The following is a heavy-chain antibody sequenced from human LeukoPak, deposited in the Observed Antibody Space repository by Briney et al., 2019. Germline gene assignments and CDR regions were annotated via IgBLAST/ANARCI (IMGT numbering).Heavy chain of an antibody. CDR3: ARILVEGQWLVPVDY. V-gene: IGHV1-69*13. CDR2: IIPIFGTA. Sequence: SVKVSCKASGGTFSSYAISWVRQAPGQGLEWMGGIIPIFGTANYAQKFQGRVSITADESTSTAYMELSSLRSEDTAVYYCARILVEGQWLVPVDYWGQGTLVTVSS. D-gene: IGHD6-19*01. CDR1: GGTFSSYA. J-gene: IGHJ4*02.